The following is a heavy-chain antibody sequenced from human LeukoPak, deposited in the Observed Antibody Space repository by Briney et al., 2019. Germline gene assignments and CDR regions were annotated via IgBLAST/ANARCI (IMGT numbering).Heavy chain of an antibody. CDR2: IYYSGNT. V-gene: IGHV4-59*01. CDR3: ARAPGGNPTTHYFDY. D-gene: IGHD1-14*01. J-gene: IGHJ4*02. Sequence: SETLSLTCTVSGYSISSYYWSWIRQPPGKGLEWIGYIYYSGNTNYNPSLKSRVTISVDTSKNQFSLKLTSVTAADTAVYYRARAPGGNPTTHYFDYWGQGALVTVSS. CDR1: GYSISSYY.